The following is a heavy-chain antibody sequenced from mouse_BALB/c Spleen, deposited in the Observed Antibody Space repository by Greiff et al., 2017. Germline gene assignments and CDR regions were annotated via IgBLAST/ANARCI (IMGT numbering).Heavy chain of an antibody. CDR1: GYSITSGYY. J-gene: IGHJ3*01. V-gene: IGHV3-6*02. Sequence: EVQLQESGPGLVKPSQSLSLTCSVTGYSITSGYYWNWIRQFPGNKLEWMGYISYDGSNNYNPSLKNRISITRDTSKNQFFLKLNSVTTEDTATYYCARDRVYDGYKFAYWGQGTLVTVSA. CDR2: ISYDGSN. CDR3: ARDRVYDGYKFAY. D-gene: IGHD2-3*01.